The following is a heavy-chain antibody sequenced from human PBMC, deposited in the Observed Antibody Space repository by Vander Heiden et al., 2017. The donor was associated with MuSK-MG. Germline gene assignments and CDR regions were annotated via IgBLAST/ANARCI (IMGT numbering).Heavy chain of an antibody. CDR1: GFTFSSYG. CDR2: IWYDGSNK. V-gene: IGHV3-30*02. J-gene: IGHJ4*02. CDR3: AKGNGDSPLEN. D-gene: IGHD4-17*01. Sequence: QVQLVESGGGVDQPGGSLRLSCAESGFTFSSYGMHWVRQAPGKGLEWVAFIWYDGSNKYYTDSVKGRFTISRDNSKNTLYLQINSLRTEDTALYSGAKGNGDSPLENWGQGTLVTVSS.